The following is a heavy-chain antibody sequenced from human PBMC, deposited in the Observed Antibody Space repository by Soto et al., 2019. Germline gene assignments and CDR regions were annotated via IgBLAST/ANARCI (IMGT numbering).Heavy chain of an antibody. CDR3: ARGNALDI. J-gene: IGHJ6*02. CDR1: GGTFTSFS. CDR2: TITILGTA. Sequence: SVKVSCKASGGTFTSFSINWVRQAPGQGPEWMGGTITILGTANYAQKFQGRVTIIAGETTNTASLELTSLRSEDTAVYYCARGNALDIWGQGTTVTVS. V-gene: IGHV1-69*13.